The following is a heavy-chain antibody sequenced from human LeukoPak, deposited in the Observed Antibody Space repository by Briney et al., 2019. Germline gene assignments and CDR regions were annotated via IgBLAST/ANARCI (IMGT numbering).Heavy chain of an antibody. Sequence: ASVKVSCKASGYTFTGYYMHWVRQAPGQGLEWMGWINPNSGGTNYAQKSQGRVTMTRDTSISTAYMELSRLRSDDTAVYYCARTPIAAAYWFDPWGQGTLVTVSS. CDR3: ARTPIAAAYWFDP. J-gene: IGHJ5*02. V-gene: IGHV1-2*02. CDR1: GYTFTGYY. CDR2: INPNSGGT. D-gene: IGHD6-13*01.